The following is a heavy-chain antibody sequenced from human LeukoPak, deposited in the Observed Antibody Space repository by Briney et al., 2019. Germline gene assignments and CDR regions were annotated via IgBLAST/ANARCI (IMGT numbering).Heavy chain of an antibody. CDR1: GGSITNYF. V-gene: IGHV4-4*07. J-gene: IGHJ6*02. D-gene: IGHD6-19*01. Sequence: SGTLSLTCTVSGGSITNYFWTWIRQSAGKGLEWIGRMYTSGSPTYNPSLKSRILMSIDTSKNQLSLRLTSVTAADTGVYYCALAGPRYNYHGMDVWGQGTTVIVSS. CDR2: MYTSGSP. CDR3: ALAGPRYNYHGMDV.